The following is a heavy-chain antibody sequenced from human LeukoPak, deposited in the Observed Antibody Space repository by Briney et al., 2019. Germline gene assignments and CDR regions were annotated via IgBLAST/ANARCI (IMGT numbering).Heavy chain of an antibody. V-gene: IGHV3-48*01. CDR2: ISSSSSTI. CDR3: ARGLAAAGALTLDY. D-gene: IGHD6-13*01. Sequence: PGGSLRLSCAASGFTFSSYSMNWVRQAPGKGLEWVSYISSSSSTIYYADSVKGRFTISRDNAKNSLYLQMNSLRAEDTAVYYCARGLAAAGALTLDYWGQGTLVTVSS. J-gene: IGHJ4*02. CDR1: GFTFSSYS.